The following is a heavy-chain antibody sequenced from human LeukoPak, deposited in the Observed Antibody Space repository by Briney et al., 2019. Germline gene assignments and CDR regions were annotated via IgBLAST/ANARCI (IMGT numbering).Heavy chain of an antibody. CDR2: ISSSGSTI. CDR3: AREVGSSWYLGVQTHCYYYGMDV. Sequence: GGSLRLSCAASGFTFSDYYMSWIRQAPGKGLEWVSYISSSGSTIYYADSVKGRFTISRDNAKNSLYLQMNSLRAEDTAVYYCAREVGSSWYLGVQTHCYYYGMDVWGQGTTVTVSS. J-gene: IGHJ6*02. CDR1: GFTFSDYY. D-gene: IGHD6-13*01. V-gene: IGHV3-11*01.